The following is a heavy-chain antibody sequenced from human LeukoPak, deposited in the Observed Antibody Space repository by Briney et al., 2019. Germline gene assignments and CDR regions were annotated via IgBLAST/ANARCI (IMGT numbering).Heavy chain of an antibody. Sequence: GSLRLSCAASGFTFSGYDMSWVRQAPGKGLEWVSYTSSSSSTIYYADSVKSRFTISRDNAKNSLYLQMYSLRAEDTAVYYCARLRYYGMDVWGQGTTVTVSS. CDR3: ARLRYYGMDV. CDR2: TSSSSSTI. CDR1: GFTFSGYD. J-gene: IGHJ6*02. V-gene: IGHV3-48*04.